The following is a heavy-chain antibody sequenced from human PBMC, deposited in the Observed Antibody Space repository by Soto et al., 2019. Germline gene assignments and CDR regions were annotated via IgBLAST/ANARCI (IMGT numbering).Heavy chain of an antibody. CDR2: ILARLGLT. D-gene: IGHD3-16*01. CDR1: GGTFGNYG. Sequence: QVQLVQSGAEVNKRGDSVKVSCKASGGTFGNYGINWVRQAPGQGLKWVGGILARLGLTKFAQCFLGRVTFAADESTNTSVMELRSLRFVDTAVFYSTRDRYYDAVGNFYESADCGQGNLGTVSS. J-gene: IGHJ4*02. V-gene: IGHV1-69*01. CDR3: TRDRYYDAVGNFYESAD.